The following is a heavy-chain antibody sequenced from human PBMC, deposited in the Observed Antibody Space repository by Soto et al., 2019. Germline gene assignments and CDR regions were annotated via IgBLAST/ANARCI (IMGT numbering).Heavy chain of an antibody. D-gene: IGHD3-3*01. Sequence: GASVKVSCKASGYTFTSYDINWVRQATGQGLEWMGWMSPNSGSTGYAQKFQGRVTMTRNTSTSTAYMELSSLRSEDTAVYYCARTIFGVATYYFDYWGQGILVTVSS. CDR2: MSPNSGST. CDR1: GYTFTSYD. CDR3: ARTIFGVATYYFDY. J-gene: IGHJ4*02. V-gene: IGHV1-8*01.